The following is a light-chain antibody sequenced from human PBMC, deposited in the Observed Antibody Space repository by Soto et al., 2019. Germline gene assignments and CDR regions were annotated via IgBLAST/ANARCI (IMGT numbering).Light chain of an antibody. CDR2: GAS. CDR3: LQRNSYPYT. Sequence: DIQMTQSPSVVSASVGDTVTVTCRASQGITTFLAWFRQRPGRVPERLIYGASSLQSGVPSRFSGRGSGTEFTLTISSLQPEDFGMYYCLQRNSYPYTFGPGTKLEIK. CDR1: QGITTF. J-gene: IGKJ2*01. V-gene: IGKV1-17*03.